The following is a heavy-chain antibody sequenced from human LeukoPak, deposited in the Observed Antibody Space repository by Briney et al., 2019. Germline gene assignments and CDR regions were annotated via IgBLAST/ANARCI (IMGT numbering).Heavy chain of an antibody. V-gene: IGHV3-23*01. J-gene: IGHJ4*02. D-gene: IGHD1-26*01. CDR3: AKASRGSGSSESPLFY. CDR2: VSGSGGST. CDR1: GFTFSSYA. Sequence: PGGTLRLSCAASGFTFSSYAMSWVRQAPGKGLEWVSAVSGSGGSTYYADSVKGRFTISRDNSKNTLYLQMNSLTAEDTAVYYCAKASRGSGSSESPLFYWGQGTLVTVSS.